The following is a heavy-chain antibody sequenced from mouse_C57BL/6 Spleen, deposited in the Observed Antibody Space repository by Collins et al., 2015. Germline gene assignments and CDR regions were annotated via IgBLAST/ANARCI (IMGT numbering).Heavy chain of an antibody. V-gene: IGHV1-53*01. CDR3: ARSREGFAY. D-gene: IGHD3-1*01. Sequence: QVQLQQPGTEPVKPGASVKLSCKASGYSFTNYWMHWVKQRSGQGLEWIGNINPSNGGTNYNEKFKTKATLTVDKTSTTAYMQLSSLTSEDSAVYYCARSREGFAYWGQGTLVTVSA. CDR1: GYSFTNYW. J-gene: IGHJ3*01. CDR2: INPSNGGT.